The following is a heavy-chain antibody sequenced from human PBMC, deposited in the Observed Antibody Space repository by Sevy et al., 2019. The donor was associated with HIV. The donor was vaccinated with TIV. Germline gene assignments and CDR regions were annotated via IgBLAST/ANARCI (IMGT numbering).Heavy chain of an antibody. D-gene: IGHD3-22*01. CDR1: GFTFSSYG. Sequence: GGFLRLSCAASGFTFSSYGMHWVRQAPGKGLEWMAVIWYDGSNKYYADSVKDRFTISRDNSKNTLYLQMNSLRAEDTAVYYCARDYYYDSSGLNFDYWGQGTLVTVSS. CDR2: IWYDGSNK. V-gene: IGHV3-33*01. CDR3: ARDYYYDSSGLNFDY. J-gene: IGHJ4*02.